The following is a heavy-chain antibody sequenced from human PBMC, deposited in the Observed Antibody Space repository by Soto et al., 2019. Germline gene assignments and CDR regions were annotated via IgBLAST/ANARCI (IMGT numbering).Heavy chain of an antibody. D-gene: IGHD3-22*01. V-gene: IGHV3-48*02. CDR3: VRAWKGNSDGYFY. CDR2: INPGSVTR. CDR1: GLTFTTYT. J-gene: IGHJ4*02. Sequence: EVQLVESGGGLVQPGGSLRLSCAVSGLTFTTYTFNWVRQAPGKGLEWISFINPGSVTRHYADSVKGRFTISRDNAKNSLYLQMNSLTDADAAVYYCVRAWKGNSDGYFYWGQGTLVTVSS.